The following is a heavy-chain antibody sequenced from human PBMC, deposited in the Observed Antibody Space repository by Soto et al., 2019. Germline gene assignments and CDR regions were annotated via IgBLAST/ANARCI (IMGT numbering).Heavy chain of an antibody. CDR2: IYYNGST. D-gene: IGHD4-17*01. J-gene: IGHJ2*01. CDR1: GGSISIGVYY. Sequence: QVQLQESGPGLVKPSQTLSLTCTISGGSISIGVYYWSWIRQHPGKGLEWIGYIYYNGSTYYNPSHKRRVTISVDTSKNRFSPKLSSVTAADTAVYYCARDGDYVRYFDLWGRGTLVTVSS. V-gene: IGHV4-31*03. CDR3: ARDGDYVRYFDL.